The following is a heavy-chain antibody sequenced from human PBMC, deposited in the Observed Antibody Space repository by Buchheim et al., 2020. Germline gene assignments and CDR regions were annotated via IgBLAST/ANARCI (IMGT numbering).Heavy chain of an antibody. D-gene: IGHD5-12*01. J-gene: IGHJ5*02. CDR3: ARQGGYSGHNWFDA. V-gene: IGHV4-59*08. CDR2: IYYSGTT. CDR1: GGSIGTYF. Sequence: QVHLQESGPGLVKPSETLSLTCTVSGGSIGTYFWSWIRQPPGKGLEWIGYIYYSGTTNYSPSLKGRVTISVDTSNNQVSLQLNSVTAADTAVYYCARQGGYSGHNWFDAWGQGT.